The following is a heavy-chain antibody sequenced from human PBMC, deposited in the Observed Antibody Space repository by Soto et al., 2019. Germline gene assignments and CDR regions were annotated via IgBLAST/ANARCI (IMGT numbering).Heavy chain of an antibody. CDR3: AKLGSSSWSPHYYFDD. V-gene: IGHV3-23*01. Sequence: EVQLLESGGGLVQPGGSLRLSCAASGFTFNNYAMGWVRQAPGKGLEWVSAITDSGDDTYYIDSVKGRFTIYRDNSKSTLDLQMNSLRAEDTAIYYCAKLGSSSWSPHYYFDDWGQGTLVTVSS. D-gene: IGHD2-2*01. J-gene: IGHJ4*02. CDR1: GFTFNNYA. CDR2: ITDSGDDT.